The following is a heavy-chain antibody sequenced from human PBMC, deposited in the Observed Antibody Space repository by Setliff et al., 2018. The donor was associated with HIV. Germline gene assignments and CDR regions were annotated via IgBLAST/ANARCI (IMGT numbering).Heavy chain of an antibody. D-gene: IGHD2-2*01. V-gene: IGHV3-74*01. CDR3: ARRAYCSSTTCFDN. CDR1: GFTFRNYW. J-gene: IGHJ4*02. CDR2: IDGDGSGT. Sequence: GGSLRLSCAASGFTFRNYWMHWVRQAPGKGLVWVSRIDGDGSGTSYADSVQGRFTISRDTSKNTLYLQMNSLRAEDTAVYYCARRAYCSSTTCFDNWGQGTLVTVSS.